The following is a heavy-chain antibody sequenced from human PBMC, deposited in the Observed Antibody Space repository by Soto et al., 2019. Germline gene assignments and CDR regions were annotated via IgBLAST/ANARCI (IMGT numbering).Heavy chain of an antibody. J-gene: IGHJ5*01. D-gene: IGHD2-15*01. CDR2: IYKSATT. Sequence: PSETLSLTCSVSGDSISTVDYFWAWIRQPPGQALEYIGYIYKSATTYYNPSFEGRVAISLDTSKSHFPLNVPSVTAADTAVYFCARGRYCLTGRCFPNWFDSWGQGTLVTVSS. CDR1: GDSISTVDYF. CDR3: ARGRYCLTGRCFPNWFDS. V-gene: IGHV4-30-4*01.